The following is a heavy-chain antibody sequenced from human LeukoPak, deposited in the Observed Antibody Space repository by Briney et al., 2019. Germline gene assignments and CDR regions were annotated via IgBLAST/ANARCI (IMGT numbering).Heavy chain of an antibody. CDR2: ISYDGSNK. CDR1: GFTFSSYG. CDR3: AKGSSFWSGYYTPFYYYYYYGMDV. D-gene: IGHD3-3*01. J-gene: IGHJ6*02. Sequence: PGGSLRLSCAASGFTFSSYGMHWVRQAPGKGLEWVAVISYDGSNKYYADSVKGRFTISRDNSKNTLYLQMNSLRAEDTAVYYCAKGSSFWSGYYTPFYYYYYYGMDVWGQGTTVTVSS. V-gene: IGHV3-30*18.